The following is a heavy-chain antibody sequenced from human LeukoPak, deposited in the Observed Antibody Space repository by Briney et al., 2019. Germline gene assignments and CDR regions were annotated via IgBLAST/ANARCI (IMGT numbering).Heavy chain of an antibody. CDR2: ISAYNGNT. Sequence: ASVKVSCKASGYTFTSYGISWVRQAPGQGLERMGWISAYNGNTNYAQKLQGRVTMTTDTSTSTAYMELRSLKSDDTAVYYCARHYYDSSGYYFQHGMDVWGQGTTVTVSS. V-gene: IGHV1-18*01. CDR3: ARHYYDSSGYYFQHGMDV. CDR1: GYTFTSYG. J-gene: IGHJ6*02. D-gene: IGHD3-22*01.